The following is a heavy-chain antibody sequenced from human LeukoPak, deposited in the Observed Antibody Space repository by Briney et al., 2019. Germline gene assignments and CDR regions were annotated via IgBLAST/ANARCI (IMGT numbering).Heavy chain of an antibody. D-gene: IGHD3-3*01. CDR3: TRDRTIQPYDY. Sequence: PGGSLRLSCAVSGLTFNNYAMSWVRQAPGKGLEWVSYISSSSSTIYYADSVKGRFTISRDNGKNSLYLQMNSLRAEDTAVYYRTRDRTIQPYDYWGQGTLVTVSS. J-gene: IGHJ4*02. CDR1: GLTFNNYA. CDR2: ISSSSSTI. V-gene: IGHV3-48*01.